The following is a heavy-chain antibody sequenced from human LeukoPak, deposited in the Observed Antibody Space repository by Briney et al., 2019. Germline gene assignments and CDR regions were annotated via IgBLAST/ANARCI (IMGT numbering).Heavy chain of an antibody. CDR2: IYVDGTEK. CDR3: ARSVVEGRGASDVFDI. CDR1: GFRFGTSW. V-gene: IGHV3-7*01. Sequence: RGSLRLSCAASGFRFGTSWMSWVRQAPGEGVEWLTNIYVDGTEKYYVDSMKGRFTIPRDNAKNSLYLQMDSLRVEDTAVYYCARSVVEGRGASDVFDIWGQGTMVTVSS. D-gene: IGHD1-1*01. J-gene: IGHJ3*02.